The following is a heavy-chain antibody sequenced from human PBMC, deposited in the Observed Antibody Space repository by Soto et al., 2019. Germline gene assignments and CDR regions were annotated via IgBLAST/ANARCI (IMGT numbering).Heavy chain of an antibody. V-gene: IGHV1-18*01. CDR2: ISAYNGIT. D-gene: IGHD3-22*01. J-gene: IGHJ4*02. Sequence: QVQVVQSGAEVKKPGASVKVSCKASGYTFTSYGISWVRQAPGQGLEWMGGISAYNGITNYALNLQGRVTMTTDTSTSTAYMELRSLRSDDPAVYYCARVYSSGYNSYSGQGTLVTVSS. CDR3: ARVYSSGYNSY. CDR1: GYTFTSYG.